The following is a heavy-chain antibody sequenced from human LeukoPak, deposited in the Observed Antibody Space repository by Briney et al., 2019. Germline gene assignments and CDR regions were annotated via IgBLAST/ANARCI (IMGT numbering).Heavy chain of an antibody. CDR1: GYTFTSYG. Sequence: ASVKVSCKASGYTFTSYGISWVRQAPGQGLEWMGWISAYNGNTNYAQKLQGRVTMTTDTSTSTAYMELRSLRSDDTAVYYCARASLHYYDSSGYYGYWGQGTLVTVSS. CDR2: ISAYNGNT. J-gene: IGHJ4*02. V-gene: IGHV1-18*01. CDR3: ARASLHYYDSSGYYGY. D-gene: IGHD3-22*01.